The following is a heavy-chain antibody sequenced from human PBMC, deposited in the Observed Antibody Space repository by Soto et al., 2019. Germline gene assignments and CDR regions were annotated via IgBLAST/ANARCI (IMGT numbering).Heavy chain of an antibody. D-gene: IGHD2-15*01. Sequence: EVQVLESGGGLVQPGGSLRLSCEGSGFTVSSHAMTWIRQAPGKGPEWVSTVTADGGTYYADSVKGRFAMPRDTSENPLYLQMNSLGAEATAAYYCAPHVSCSGGSCQYDAFAIRGQGTMVTVSS. V-gene: IGHV3-23*01. J-gene: IGHJ3*02. CDR1: GFTVSSHA. CDR3: APHVSCSGGSCQYDAFAI. CDR2: VTADGGT.